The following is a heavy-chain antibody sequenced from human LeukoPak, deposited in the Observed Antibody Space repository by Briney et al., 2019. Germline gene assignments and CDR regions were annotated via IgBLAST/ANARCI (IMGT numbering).Heavy chain of an antibody. D-gene: IGHD1-1*01. CDR3: ARSTPPIGRSTYYFDY. Sequence: GGSLRLSCAASGFTFSSYAMSWVRQAPGKGLEWVSAISGSGGSTYYADSVKGRFTISRDNSKNTLYLQMNSLRAEDTAVYYCARSTPPIGRSTYYFDYWGQGTLVTVSS. CDR2: ISGSGGST. J-gene: IGHJ4*02. CDR1: GFTFSSYA. V-gene: IGHV3-23*01.